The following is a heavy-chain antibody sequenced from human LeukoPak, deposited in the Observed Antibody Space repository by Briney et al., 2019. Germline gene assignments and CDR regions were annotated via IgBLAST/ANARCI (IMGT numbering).Heavy chain of an antibody. CDR2: IIPIFGTA. J-gene: IGHJ5*02. D-gene: IGHD6-13*01. CDR1: GGTFSSYA. V-gene: IGHV1-69*13. CDR3: ARGPYSSSWYNWSDP. Sequence: SVKVPCKASGGTFSSYAISWVRQAPGQGLEWMGGIIPIFGTANYAQKFQGRVTITADESTSTAYMELSSLRSEDTAVYYCARGPYSSSWYNWSDPWGQGTLVTVSS.